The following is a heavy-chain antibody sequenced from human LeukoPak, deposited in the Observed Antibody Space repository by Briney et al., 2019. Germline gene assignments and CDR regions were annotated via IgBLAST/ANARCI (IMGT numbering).Heavy chain of an antibody. CDR2: IYTSGST. CDR3: AREGWYYDILTGYYPFDY. CDR1: GGSISSGSYY. J-gene: IGHJ4*02. D-gene: IGHD3-9*01. V-gene: IGHV4-61*02. Sequence: SETLSLTCTVSGGSISSGSYYWNWIRQPAGKGLEWIGRIYTSGSTNYNPSLKSRVTMSVDTSKNQFSLKLSSVTAADTAVYYCAREGWYYDILTGYYPFDYWGQGTLVTVSS.